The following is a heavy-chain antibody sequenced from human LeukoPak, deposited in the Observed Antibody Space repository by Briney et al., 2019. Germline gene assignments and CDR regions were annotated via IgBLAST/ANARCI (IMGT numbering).Heavy chain of an antibody. D-gene: IGHD2-21*01. V-gene: IGHV3-23*01. CDR2: VGGSGGST. Sequence: PGGSLRLSCATSGFTFSAYAMSWVRQAPGKGLEWVSSVGGSGGSTYYAGSVKGRFTISRDNSKNTLDLQMNSLRAEDTAVYYCAKDSAELWGTGAPVWFASWGQGTQVTVSS. J-gene: IGHJ5*01. CDR3: AKDSAELWGTGAPVWFAS. CDR1: GFTFSAYA.